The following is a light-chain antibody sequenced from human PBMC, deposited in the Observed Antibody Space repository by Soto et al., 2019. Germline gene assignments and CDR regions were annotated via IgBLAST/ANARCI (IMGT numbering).Light chain of an antibody. V-gene: IGKV1-27*01. J-gene: IGKJ1*01. CDR1: PGISNY. Sequence: DIQMTQSPSSLSASVGDRVTITCRASPGISNYLAWYQQKPGKVPKLVIYDASTLQSGVPSRFSGSGSGTDFTLPINSLQPEAVATYYRQKYKRHPWTYGRGTKVEIK. CDR2: DAS. CDR3: QKYKRHPWT.